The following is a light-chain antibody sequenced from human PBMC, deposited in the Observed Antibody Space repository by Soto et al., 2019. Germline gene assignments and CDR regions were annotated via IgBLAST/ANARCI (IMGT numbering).Light chain of an antibody. CDR2: EVS. CDR1: SSDVGGYNY. Sequence: QSVLTQPASVSGSPGQSITISCTGTSSDVGGYNYVSWYQQNPGKAPKLMIYEVSNRPSGVSNRFSGSKSGNMASLTISGLRAEDEADYYCSSYTINRTYVFGTGTKVTAL. J-gene: IGLJ1*01. V-gene: IGLV2-14*01. CDR3: SSYTINRTYV.